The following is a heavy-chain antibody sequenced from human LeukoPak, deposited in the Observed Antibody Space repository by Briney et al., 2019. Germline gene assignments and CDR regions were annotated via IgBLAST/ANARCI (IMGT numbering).Heavy chain of an antibody. V-gene: IGHV1-69*02. CDR3: ASTADAIVVAPAY. CDR1: GGTFSSYT. Sequence: SVKVSCKASGGTFSSYTISWVRQAPGQGLEWMGRIIPILGIANYAQKFQGRVTITADKSTSTAYMELSSLRSEDTAVYYCASTADAIVVAPAYWGQGTLVTVSS. J-gene: IGHJ4*02. D-gene: IGHD2-2*01. CDR2: IIPILGIA.